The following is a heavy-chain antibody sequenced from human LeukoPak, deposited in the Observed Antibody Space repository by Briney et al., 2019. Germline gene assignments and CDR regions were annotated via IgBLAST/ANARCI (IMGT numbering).Heavy chain of an antibody. V-gene: IGHV1-8*03. Sequence: ASVKVSCKASGYTFTSYDIKWLRQATGQGLEWMGWMNPNSGNTGYAQKFQGRVTITRNTSISTAYMELSSLRSEDTTVYYCARRSYDFWSGYYTPYYYYYMDVWGKGTTVTVSS. J-gene: IGHJ6*03. CDR3: ARRSYDFWSGYYTPYYYYYMDV. D-gene: IGHD3-3*01. CDR1: GYTFTSYD. CDR2: MNPNSGNT.